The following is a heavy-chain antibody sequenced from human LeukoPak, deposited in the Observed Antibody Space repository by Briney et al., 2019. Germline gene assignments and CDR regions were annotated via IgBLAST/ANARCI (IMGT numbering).Heavy chain of an antibody. CDR2: IWYDGSNK. Sequence: GGSLRLSCVASGLPIADFAMHWVRQAPGKGLEWVAVIWYDGSNKYYADSVKGRFTISRDNSKNTLYLQMNSLRAEDTAVYYCARLHTVTTPGVWGQGTLVTVSS. V-gene: IGHV3-33*08. CDR1: GLPIADFA. D-gene: IGHD4-17*01. J-gene: IGHJ4*02. CDR3: ARLHTVTTPGV.